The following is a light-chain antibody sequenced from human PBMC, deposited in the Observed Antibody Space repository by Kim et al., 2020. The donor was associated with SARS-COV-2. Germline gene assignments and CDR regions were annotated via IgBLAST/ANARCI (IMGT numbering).Light chain of an antibody. Sequence: QSVLTQPASVSGSPGQSITISCTGTSSDVGGYNYVSWYQQHPGKAPKLLIFDVSRRPSGVSYRFSGSKSGNTASLTISGLQAEDEADYYCSSYTSSTTRVFGGGTQLTVL. J-gene: IGLJ2*01. CDR2: DVS. V-gene: IGLV2-14*03. CDR1: SSDVGGYNY. CDR3: SSYTSSTTRV.